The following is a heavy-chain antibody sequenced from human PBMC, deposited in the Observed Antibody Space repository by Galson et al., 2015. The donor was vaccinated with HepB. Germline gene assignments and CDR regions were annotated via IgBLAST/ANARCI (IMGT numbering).Heavy chain of an antibody. CDR2: VTSGGDYT. Sequence: SLRLSCAASGFTFSNNALSWVRRPPGRGLEWVSRVTSGGDYTYYANSVKGRFSISRDDYKHTLYLQMNDLRPDDTAVYYCVKVGRDCTGEACYRRTNWFDPWGQGTLVSVSS. CDR1: GFTFSNNA. D-gene: IGHD2-8*02. V-gene: IGHV3-23*01. J-gene: IGHJ5*02. CDR3: VKVGRDCTGEACYRRTNWFDP.